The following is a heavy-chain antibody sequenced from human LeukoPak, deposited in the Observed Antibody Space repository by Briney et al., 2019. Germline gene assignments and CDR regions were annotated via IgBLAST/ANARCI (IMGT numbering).Heavy chain of an antibody. J-gene: IGHJ6*03. Sequence: GGSLRLSCAASGFTFSDSYMTWIRQAPGKGLEWVSYISSTAYTIFYADSVKGRFTISRDNAKSSLYLQMNSLRDEDTAVYYCARDPYSGSYGDYYYYYMDVWGKGTTVTISS. D-gene: IGHD1-26*01. V-gene: IGHV3-11*04. CDR2: ISSTAYTI. CDR3: ARDPYSGSYGDYYYYYMDV. CDR1: GFTFSDSY.